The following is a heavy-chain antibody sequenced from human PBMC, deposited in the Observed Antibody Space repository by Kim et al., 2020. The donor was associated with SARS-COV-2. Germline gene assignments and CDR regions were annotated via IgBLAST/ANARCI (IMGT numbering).Heavy chain of an antibody. CDR2: ISWNSGGI. Sequence: GGSLRLSCAASGFTFGDYAMHWVRQAPGKGLEWVSSISWNSGGIGYADSVKGRFAISRDNAKNSLYLQMNSLRVEDTALYYCVKGYFSSGRYGGYSWGQGTLVTVSS. V-gene: IGHV3-9*01. CDR1: GFTFGDYA. CDR3: VKGYFSSGRYGGYS. D-gene: IGHD3-10*01. J-gene: IGHJ4*02.